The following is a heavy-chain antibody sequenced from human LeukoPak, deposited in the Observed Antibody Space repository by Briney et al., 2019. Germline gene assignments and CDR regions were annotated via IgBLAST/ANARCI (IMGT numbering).Heavy chain of an antibody. CDR2: ISWDGGST. Sequence: GGSLRLSCAASGFTFDDYAMHWVRQAPGKGLEWVSLISWDGGSTYYADSVKGRFTISRDNSKNSLYLQMNSLRAEDTALYYCAKSARYDSSGSRYYFDYWGQGTLVTVSS. CDR1: GFTFDDYA. V-gene: IGHV3-43D*03. D-gene: IGHD3-22*01. J-gene: IGHJ4*02. CDR3: AKSARYDSSGSRYYFDY.